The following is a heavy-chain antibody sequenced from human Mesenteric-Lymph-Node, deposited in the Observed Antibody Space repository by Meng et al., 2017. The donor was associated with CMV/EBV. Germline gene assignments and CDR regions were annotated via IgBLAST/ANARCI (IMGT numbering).Heavy chain of an antibody. CDR1: GDSISNSTYY. CDR2: VHHSGTT. V-gene: IGHV4-39*01. CDR3: ARRGNYDSDYSEY. D-gene: IGHD3-22*01. Sequence: QWQLQGSGPGLLKPSETLSLSCIVSGDSISNSTYYWTWIRQPPGKGLEWIGSVHHSGTTYYNPSLKGRLTISVDTSANLFSLRLTTVTAADTATYYCARRGNYDSDYSEYWGQGTLVTVSS. J-gene: IGHJ4*02.